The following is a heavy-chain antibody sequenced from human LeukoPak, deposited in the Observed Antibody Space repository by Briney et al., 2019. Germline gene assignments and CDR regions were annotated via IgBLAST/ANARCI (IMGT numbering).Heavy chain of an antibody. V-gene: IGHV3-7*02. CDR3: ASGRGRRMDV. D-gene: IGHD1-1*01. J-gene: IGHJ6*02. CDR1: GFTFSSYW. Sequence: PGGSLRLSCADSGFTFSSYWMSWVRQAPGRGLEWVATIKQDGSEKYYVDSVKGRFTISRDNAKDSLYLQMNSLRADDTAVYYCASGRGRRMDVWGQGTTVTVSS. CDR2: IKQDGSEK.